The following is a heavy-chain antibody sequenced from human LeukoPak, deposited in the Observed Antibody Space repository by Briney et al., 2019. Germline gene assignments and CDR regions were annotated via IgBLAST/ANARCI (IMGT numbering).Heavy chain of an antibody. CDR2: IYTSGST. J-gene: IGHJ4*02. CDR3: ARRLSGYHPFDY. Sequence: SETLSLTCTVSGGSISSGSYYWSWIRQPAGKGLEWIGRIYTSGSTNYNPSLKSRVTISVDTSKNQFSLKLSSVTAADTAVYYCARRLSGYHPFDYWGQGTLVTVSS. D-gene: IGHD3-9*01. CDR1: GGSISSGSYY. V-gene: IGHV4-61*02.